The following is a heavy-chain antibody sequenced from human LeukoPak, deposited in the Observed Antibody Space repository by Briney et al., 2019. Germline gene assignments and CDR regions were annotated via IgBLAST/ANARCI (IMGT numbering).Heavy chain of an antibody. Sequence: GGSLRLSCAASVFTFSRYCVHWVRQAPGKARVWVSRSYTGGSSTHYAGSVKGRLTISRDHAKSTLYLQMNSLRAEDTAVYYCARGYSDYYYFDSWGQGTLVTVSS. D-gene: IGHD4-11*01. CDR1: VFTFSRYC. CDR3: ARGYSDYYYFDS. CDR2: SYTGGSST. V-gene: IGHV3-74*01. J-gene: IGHJ4*02.